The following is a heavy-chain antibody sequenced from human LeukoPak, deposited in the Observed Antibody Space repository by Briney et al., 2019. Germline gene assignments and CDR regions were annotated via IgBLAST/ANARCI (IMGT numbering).Heavy chain of an antibody. CDR2: IRFDGSHK. CDR3: AKITDGELRRFDY. D-gene: IGHD1-26*01. J-gene: IGHJ4*02. CDR1: GFTFSSFG. V-gene: IGHV3-30*02. Sequence: GGSLRLSCAASGFTFSSFGIHWVRQAPGKGLGWVAFIRFDGSHKYYADSVKGRFTISRDNSKNTLYLQMNSLRVEDTAVYYCAKITDGELRRFDYWGQGTRVTVSS.